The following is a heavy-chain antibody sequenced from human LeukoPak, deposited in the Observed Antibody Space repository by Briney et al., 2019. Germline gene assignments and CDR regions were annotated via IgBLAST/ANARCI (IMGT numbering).Heavy chain of an antibody. Sequence: ASVKVSCKASGYTFTSYGISWVRQAPGQGLEWMGWISAYNGNTNYAQKLQGRVTMTTDTSTSTAYMVLRSLRSDDTAVYYCARTLRSWYYYGMDVWGQGTTVTVSS. CDR3: ARTLRSWYYYGMDV. D-gene: IGHD2-8*01. CDR1: GYTFTSYG. V-gene: IGHV1-18*01. J-gene: IGHJ6*02. CDR2: ISAYNGNT.